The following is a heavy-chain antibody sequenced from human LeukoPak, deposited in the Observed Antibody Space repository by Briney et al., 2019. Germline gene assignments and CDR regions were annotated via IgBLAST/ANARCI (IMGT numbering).Heavy chain of an antibody. CDR3: AKPVDGASVQRYFQH. D-gene: IGHD1-1*01. Sequence: GGSLRLSCAGSGFTFSRYAMSWVRQAPGKGLEWVSAISGGGDNTYYADSVRGRFTISRDNSKNTLFLQTNSLRAEDTAIYYCAKPVDGASVQRYFQHWGQGTLVTVSS. V-gene: IGHV3-23*01. J-gene: IGHJ1*01. CDR1: GFTFSRYA. CDR2: ISGGGDNT.